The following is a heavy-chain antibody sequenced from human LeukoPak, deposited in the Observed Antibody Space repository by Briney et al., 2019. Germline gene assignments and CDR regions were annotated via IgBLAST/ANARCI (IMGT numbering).Heavy chain of an antibody. Sequence: SETLSLTCAVYGGSFSGYYWSWIRQPPGKGLEWIGEINHSGSTNYNPSLKSRVTISVDTTKNQFTLKLSSVTAADTVVYYWAGGSRLVPDYWGQGTLVTVSS. CDR1: GGSFSGYY. D-gene: IGHD3-9*01. V-gene: IGHV4-34*01. CDR2: INHSGST. CDR3: AGGSRLVPDY. J-gene: IGHJ4*02.